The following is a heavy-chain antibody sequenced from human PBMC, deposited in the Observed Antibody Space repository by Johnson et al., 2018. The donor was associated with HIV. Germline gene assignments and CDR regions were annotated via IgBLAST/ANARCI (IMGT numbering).Heavy chain of an antibody. CDR1: GFTFSDYY. CDR3: ARGRHSSGYYTAAFDI. J-gene: IGHJ3*02. Sequence: QVQLVESGGDVVQPGRSLRLFCAASGFTFSDYYMSWIRQAPGKGLEWVSYISSSGSTTYYADSLKGRFTISRDSAKNSLYLQMNSLRAEDTALYYCARGRHSSGYYTAAFDIWGQGTMVTVSS. V-gene: IGHV3-11*01. CDR2: ISSSGSTT. D-gene: IGHD3-22*01.